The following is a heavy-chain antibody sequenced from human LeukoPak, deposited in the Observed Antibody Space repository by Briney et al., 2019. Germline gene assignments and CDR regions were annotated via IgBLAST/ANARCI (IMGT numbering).Heavy chain of an antibody. V-gene: IGHV3-74*01. Sequence: PGEPLRHSCTASGFPLRNHWVHWVRPAPGQGLVWVSRTNEVGGIPTYADSVRGRFTISRDNARNAVYLQMDSLRADDTALYYCVRSFSGYRDYWGQGTLVTVSS. J-gene: IGHJ4*02. CDR2: TNEVGGIP. CDR3: VRSFSGYRDY. CDR1: GFPLRNHW. D-gene: IGHD3-22*01.